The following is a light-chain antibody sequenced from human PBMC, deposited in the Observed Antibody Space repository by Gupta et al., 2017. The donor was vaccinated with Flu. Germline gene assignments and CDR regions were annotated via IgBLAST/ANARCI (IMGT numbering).Light chain of an antibody. CDR2: GAS. CDR1: QSVGSY. Sequence: SPGTLSLSPGERATLSCRASQSVGSYLAWYQQKPGQAPRLLISGASSRATGIPDRFSGSGSGTDFALTISRLEPEDFAVYYWQQYGTSPTFGQGTKLEIK. CDR3: QQYGTSPT. V-gene: IGKV3-20*01. J-gene: IGKJ2*01.